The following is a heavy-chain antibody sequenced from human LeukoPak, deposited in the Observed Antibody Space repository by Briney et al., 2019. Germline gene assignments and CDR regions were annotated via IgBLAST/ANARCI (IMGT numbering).Heavy chain of an antibody. Sequence: GGSLRLSCAASGFTFSSHSMNWVRQAPGKGLEWVSSISSSSSYIYYSDSVKGRFTISRDNADNSLYLQMNSLRAEDTAVYFCARGTNWSPLDFDYWGQGTQVTVSS. V-gene: IGHV3-21*01. CDR1: GFTFSSHS. CDR3: ARGTNWSPLDFDY. J-gene: IGHJ4*02. D-gene: IGHD1-20*01. CDR2: ISSSSSYI.